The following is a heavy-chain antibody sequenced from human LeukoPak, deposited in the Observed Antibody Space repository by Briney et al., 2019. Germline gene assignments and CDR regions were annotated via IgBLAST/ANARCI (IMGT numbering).Heavy chain of an antibody. V-gene: IGHV3-30*02. Sequence: GGSLRLSCAASGFSFSSYGMHWVRQAPGKGLEWVAFIRSDGSIEYYADSVKGRFTISRDNAKNTLYLQMNSLRAEDAAVYYCARGVRGSYRYEAYYFDYWGQGTLVTVSS. J-gene: IGHJ4*02. CDR1: GFSFSSYG. CDR2: IRSDGSIE. CDR3: ARGVRGSYRYEAYYFDY. D-gene: IGHD3-16*02.